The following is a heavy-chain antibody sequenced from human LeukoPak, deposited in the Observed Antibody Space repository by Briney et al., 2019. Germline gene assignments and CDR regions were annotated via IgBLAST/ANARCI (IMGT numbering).Heavy chain of an antibody. CDR2: ISYDGSKK. D-gene: IGHD3-22*01. CDR3: AKARYDSSGYQYYYGMDV. Sequence: GLEWVXXISYDGSKKYYGDSVKGRFTISRDNSKNTLYLQMNSLRAEDTAVYYCAKARYDSSGYQYYYGMDVWGQGTTVTVSS. J-gene: IGHJ6*02. V-gene: IGHV3-30*18.